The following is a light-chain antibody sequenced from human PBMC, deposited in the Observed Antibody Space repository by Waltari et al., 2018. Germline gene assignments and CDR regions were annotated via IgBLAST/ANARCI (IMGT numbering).Light chain of an antibody. CDR3: ALYMGSGIWV. CDR1: SVSLSTTSY. V-gene: IGLV8-61*01. J-gene: IGLJ3*02. Sequence: QTVVTQEPSLSVSPGRTVTLTGALSSVSLSTTSYATWYQQTPGQAPRTLVYKANARSSGVPDRFSGSILGNTAALTITGAQADDESDYYCALYMGSGIWVFGGGTRLTVL. CDR2: KAN.